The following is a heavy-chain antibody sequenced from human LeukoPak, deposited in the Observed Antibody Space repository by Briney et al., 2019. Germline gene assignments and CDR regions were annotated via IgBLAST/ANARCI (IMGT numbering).Heavy chain of an antibody. CDR1: GFTVGSKY. D-gene: IGHD3-10*01. V-gene: IGHV3-53*01. CDR2: IYSGSST. CDR3: ATVGDHYHWYLDL. Sequence: GGSLRLSCAASGFTVGSKYMNWVRQAPGKGLEWVSIIYSGSSTYYADSVKGRFTVSRDDSKNTLYLQTNSLRADDTAMYYCATVGDHYHWYLDLWGRGTLVSVSS. J-gene: IGHJ2*01.